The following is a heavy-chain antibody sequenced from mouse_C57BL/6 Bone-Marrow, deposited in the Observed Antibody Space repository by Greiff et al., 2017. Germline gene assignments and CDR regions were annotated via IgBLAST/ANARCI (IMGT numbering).Heavy chain of an antibody. CDR3: ARKLRHAMDD. J-gene: IGHJ4*01. CDR2: IDPSDSYT. V-gene: IGHV1-69*01. Sequence: QVQLQQPGAELVMPGASVKLSCKASGYTFTSYWMHWVKQRPGQGLEWIGEIDPSDSYTNYNQKFKGKSTLTVDKSSSTAYMQLSSLTSEDSAVYYCARKLRHAMDDWGQGTSVTVSS. CDR1: GYTFTSYW.